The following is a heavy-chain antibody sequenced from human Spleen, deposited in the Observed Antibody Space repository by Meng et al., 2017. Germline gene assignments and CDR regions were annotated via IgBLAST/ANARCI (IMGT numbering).Heavy chain of an antibody. J-gene: IGHJ4*02. V-gene: IGHV3-15*01. Sequence: GGSLRLSCAASGFTFNNAWMSWVRQAPGKGPEWVGRIKRKTDGGTPDYAAPVKGRFTISRVDSKNTLYLEMNSLKTEDTAVYYCTTSIVGPSTIDYWGQGTLVTVSS. CDR3: TTSIVGPSTIDY. D-gene: IGHD1-26*01. CDR2: IKRKTDGGTP. CDR1: GFTFNNAW.